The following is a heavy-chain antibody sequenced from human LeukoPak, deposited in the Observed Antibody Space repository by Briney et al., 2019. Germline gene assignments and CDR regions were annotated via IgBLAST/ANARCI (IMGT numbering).Heavy chain of an antibody. D-gene: IGHD1-26*01. V-gene: IGHV1-18*04. J-gene: IGHJ4*02. CDR2: ISAYNGNT. CDR3: ARGYSGSYLGGDYFDY. CDR1: GYTFTSYY. Sequence: ASVKVSCKASGYTFTSYYMHWVRQAPGQGLEWMGWISAYNGNTNYAQKLQGRVTMTTDTSTSTAYMELRSLRSDDTAVYYCARGYSGSYLGGDYFDYWGQGTLVTVSS.